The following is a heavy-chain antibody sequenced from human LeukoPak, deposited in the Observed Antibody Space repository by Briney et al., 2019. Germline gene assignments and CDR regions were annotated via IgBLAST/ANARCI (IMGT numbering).Heavy chain of an antibody. J-gene: IGHJ4*02. CDR2: ISGSGGST. CDR1: GFTFSSYA. CDR3: AKRSDYYGSSGYLEIDY. D-gene: IGHD3-22*01. Sequence: GALSLSCAASGFTFSSYAMSWVRQAPGKGLEWVSAISGSGGSTYYADSVKGRFTISRDNSKNTLYLQMNSLRAEDTAVYYCAKRSDYYGSSGYLEIDYWGQGTLVTVSS. V-gene: IGHV3-23*01.